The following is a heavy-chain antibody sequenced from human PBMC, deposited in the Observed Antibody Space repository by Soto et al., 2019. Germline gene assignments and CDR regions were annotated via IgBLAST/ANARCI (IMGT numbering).Heavy chain of an antibody. J-gene: IGHJ6*02. CDR2: INHSGST. CDR3: ARVQGSGSYYNGYGMDV. Sequence: PSETLSLTCAVYGGSFSGYYRSWICQPPGKGLEWIGEINHSGSTNYNPSLKSRVIISVDTSKNQFSLKLSSVTAADTAVYYCARVQGSGSYYNGYGMDVWGQRTTVTVSS. V-gene: IGHV4-34*01. CDR1: GGSFSGYY. D-gene: IGHD3-10*01.